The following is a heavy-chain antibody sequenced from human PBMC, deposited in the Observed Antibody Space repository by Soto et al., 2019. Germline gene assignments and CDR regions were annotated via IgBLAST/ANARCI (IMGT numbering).Heavy chain of an antibody. D-gene: IGHD1-26*01. CDR2: IYYSGST. CDR1: GGSITSSSYY. CDR3: APQELGGSYVYTFDP. V-gene: IGHV4-39*01. Sequence: QLHLRESGPGLVKPSETLSLTCTVSGGSITSSSYYWGWIRQPPGKGLEWIGSIYYSGSTYYNPSLESRVAVSVDTSKNQFSLKLSSVTAADTAVYYCAPQELGGSYVYTFDPGGQGTLVTVSS. J-gene: IGHJ5*02.